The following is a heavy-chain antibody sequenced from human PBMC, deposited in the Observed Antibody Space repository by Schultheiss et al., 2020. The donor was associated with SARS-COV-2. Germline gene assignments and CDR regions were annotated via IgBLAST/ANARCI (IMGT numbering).Heavy chain of an antibody. CDR1: GYTFTSYD. CDR3: ARVEGYGAYYYYYGMDV. CDR2: MNPNSGNT. Sequence: ASVKVSCKASGYTFTSYDINWVRQATGQGLEWMGWMNPNSGNTGYAQKFQGRVTMTRNTSISTAYMELSSLRSEDTAVYYCARVEGYGAYYYYYGMDVWGQGTTVTVSS. D-gene: IGHD5-12*01. V-gene: IGHV1-8*01. J-gene: IGHJ6*02.